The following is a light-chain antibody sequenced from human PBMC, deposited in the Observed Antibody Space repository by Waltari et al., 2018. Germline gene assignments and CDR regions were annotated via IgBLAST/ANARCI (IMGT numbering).Light chain of an antibody. CDR1: QAIGSY. CDR2: AAS. Sequence: AIRMTQSPSSFSASTGDRVTITCRASQAIGSYLAWYRQKPGRVPKRLISAASTLQSGVPSRFTGSGSGTDFTLTINCLQSEDFATYYCQQYYDYPRTFGQGTKVEVK. J-gene: IGKJ1*01. V-gene: IGKV1-8*01. CDR3: QQYYDYPRT.